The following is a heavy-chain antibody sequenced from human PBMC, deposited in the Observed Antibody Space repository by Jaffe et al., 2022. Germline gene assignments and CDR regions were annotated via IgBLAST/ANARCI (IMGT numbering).Heavy chain of an antibody. CDR3: ARDIMVVAAYLYLEHDAFDI. V-gene: IGHV3-7*01. D-gene: IGHD2-15*01. J-gene: IGHJ3*02. CDR1: GFTFSSYW. CDR2: IKQDGSEK. Sequence: EVQLVESGGGLVQPGGSLRLSCAASGFTFSSYWMSWVRQAPGKGLEWVANIKQDGSEKYYVDSVKGRFTISRDNAKNSLYLQMNSLRAEDTAVYYCARDIMVVAAYLYLEHDAFDIWGQGTMVTVSS.